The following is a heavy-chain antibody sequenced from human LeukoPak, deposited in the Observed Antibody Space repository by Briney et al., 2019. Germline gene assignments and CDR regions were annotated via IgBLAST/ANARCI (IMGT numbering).Heavy chain of an antibody. CDR2: IYYTGST. J-gene: IGHJ4*02. CDR3: ASHRRYTTGSEEFDY. D-gene: IGHD2/OR15-2a*01. V-gene: IGHV4-59*08. Sequence: SETLSLTCTVSGGSISNYYWSWIRQPPGKGLEWIGYIYYTGSTNYHPSLKSRVTISVDTSKNQFSLTLSSVTAADTAVYYCASHRRYTTGSEEFDYWGQGTLVTVSS. CDR1: GGSISNYY.